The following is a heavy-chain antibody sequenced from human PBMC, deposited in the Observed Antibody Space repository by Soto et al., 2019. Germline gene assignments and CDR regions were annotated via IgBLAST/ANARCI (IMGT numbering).Heavy chain of an antibody. Sequence: PGGSLRLSCAASGFTFSSYAMSWVRQAPGKGLEWVSAISGSGGSTYYADSVKGRFTISRDNSKNTLYLQMNSLRAEDTAVYYCAKDLYYDFWSGPLPMDDWGPETTVTVSS. D-gene: IGHD3-3*01. V-gene: IGHV3-23*01. CDR3: AKDLYYDFWSGPLPMDD. J-gene: IGHJ6*02. CDR1: GFTFSSYA. CDR2: ISGSGGST.